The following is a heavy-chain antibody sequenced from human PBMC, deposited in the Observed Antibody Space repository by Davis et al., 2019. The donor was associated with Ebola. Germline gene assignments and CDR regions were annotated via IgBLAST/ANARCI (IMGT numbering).Heavy chain of an antibody. CDR1: GFTFSIYS. D-gene: IGHD2-15*01. V-gene: IGHV3-23*01. CDR3: AKDYGDCRGGRCYGNPFDY. CDR2: IVDFGGT. Sequence: GESLKISCAASGFTFSIYSMTWVRQAPGKGLEWVSTIVDFGGTKYADSVKGRFTISRDISTNTVYLHMNNVRVEDTAVYYCAKDYGDCRGGRCYGNPFDYWGQGTLVIVSS. J-gene: IGHJ4*02.